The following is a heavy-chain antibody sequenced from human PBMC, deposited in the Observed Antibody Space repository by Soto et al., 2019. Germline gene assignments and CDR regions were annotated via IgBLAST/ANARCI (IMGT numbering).Heavy chain of an antibody. D-gene: IGHD2-2*01. CDR2: ISSDGTYI. CDR1: GFTFTNYW. CDR3: VRHLVVTPDSVWFDP. J-gene: IGHJ5*02. Sequence: EVQLVESGGGLVQPGGSLRLSCVVSGFTFTNYWMHWVRQAPGKGLVWVSRISSDGTYIQYGDSVRGRFTISRDNAKNTVYLKMNSLRAEDTAVYYFVRHLVVTPDSVWFDPWGQGTLVTVSS. V-gene: IGHV3-74*03.